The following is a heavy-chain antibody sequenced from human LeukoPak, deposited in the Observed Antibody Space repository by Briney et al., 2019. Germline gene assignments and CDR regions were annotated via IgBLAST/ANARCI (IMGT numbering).Heavy chain of an antibody. Sequence: ASVKVSCKASGYTFTSYDINWVRQATGQGLEWMGWMNLNSGNTGYAQKFQGRVTMTRNTSISTAYMELSSLRSEDTAVYYCARAIGDLYWWGNGADYWGQGTLVTVSS. V-gene: IGHV1-8*01. CDR3: ARAIGDLYWWGNGADY. J-gene: IGHJ4*02. D-gene: IGHD2-8*02. CDR2: MNLNSGNT. CDR1: GYTFTSYD.